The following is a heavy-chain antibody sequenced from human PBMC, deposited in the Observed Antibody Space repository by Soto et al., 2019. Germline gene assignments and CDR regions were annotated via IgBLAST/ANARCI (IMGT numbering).Heavy chain of an antibody. CDR2: MNPNSGNT. Sequence: ASVKVSCKASGYTFTSYDINWVRQATGQGREWMGWMNPNSGNTGYAQKFQGRVTMTRNTSISTAYMELSSLRSEDTAVYYCARGLGYDFWSGYYSGSSYWYFDLWGRGTLVTVSS. CDR3: ARGLGYDFWSGYYSGSSYWYFDL. D-gene: IGHD3-3*01. J-gene: IGHJ2*01. CDR1: GYTFTSYD. V-gene: IGHV1-8*01.